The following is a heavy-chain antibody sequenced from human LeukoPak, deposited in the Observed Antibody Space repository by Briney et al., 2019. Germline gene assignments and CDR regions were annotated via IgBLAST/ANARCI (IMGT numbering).Heavy chain of an antibody. CDR1: GGSISSYY. J-gene: IGHJ4*02. D-gene: IGHD6-13*01. CDR3: AREAAGGGPFDY. CDR2: IYYSGST. Sequence: SETLSLTCTVSGGSISSYYWSWIRQPPGKGLEWIGYIYYSGSTNYNPSLKSRVTISADTSKNQFSLNLSSVTAADTAVYYCAREAAGGGPFDYWGQGTLVTVSS. V-gene: IGHV4-59*01.